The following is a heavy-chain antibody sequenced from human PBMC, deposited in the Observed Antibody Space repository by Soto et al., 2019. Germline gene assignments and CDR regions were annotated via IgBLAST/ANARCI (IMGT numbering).Heavy chain of an antibody. J-gene: IGHJ6*02. CDR2: IYYSGST. CDR3: ASGPPPKDYYYGMDV. Sequence: PSETLSLTCTVSGGSISSGGYYWSWIRQHPGKGLEWIGYIYYSGSTYYNPSLKSRVTISVDTSKNQFSLKLSSVTAADTAVYYCASGPPPKDYYYGMDVWGQGTTVTVSS. V-gene: IGHV4-31*03. CDR1: GGSISSGGYY.